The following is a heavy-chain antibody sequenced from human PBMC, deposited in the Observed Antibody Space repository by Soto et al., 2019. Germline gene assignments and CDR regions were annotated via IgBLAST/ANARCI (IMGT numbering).Heavy chain of an antibody. Sequence: DVKLLESGGGLIQPGGSLRLSCAASGFTFDDYAMSWVRQAPGKGLEWVSTISGSGGTTYYADSVKGRFTISRDNSKNTVYVQMNSLRAEDTAVYYCAKLHPTEYSSPDYYFDFWGQGILVTVSS. J-gene: IGHJ4*02. V-gene: IGHV3-23*01. CDR2: ISGSGGTT. CDR3: AKLHPTEYSSPDYYFDF. D-gene: IGHD6-6*01. CDR1: GFTFDDYA.